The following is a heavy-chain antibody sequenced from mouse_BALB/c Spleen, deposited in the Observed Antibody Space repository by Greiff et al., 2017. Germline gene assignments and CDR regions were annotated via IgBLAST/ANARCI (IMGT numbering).Heavy chain of an antibody. CDR1: GYTFTSYW. CDR3: ARYGNAMDY. CDR2: IYPGDGDT. Sequence: VQLKQSGAELARPGASVKLSCKASGYTFTSYWMQWVKQRPGQGLEWIGAIYPGDGDTRYTQKFKGKATLTADKSSSTAYMQLSSLASEDSAVYYCARYGNAMDYWGQGTSVTVSS. D-gene: IGHD2-1*01. J-gene: IGHJ4*01. V-gene: IGHV1-87*01.